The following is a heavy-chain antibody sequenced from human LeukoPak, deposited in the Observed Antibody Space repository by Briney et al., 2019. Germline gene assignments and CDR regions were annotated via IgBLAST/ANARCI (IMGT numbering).Heavy chain of an antibody. CDR2: ISSSVSTI. D-gene: IGHD2-15*01. CDR1: GFTFSSYE. J-gene: IGHJ4*02. V-gene: IGHV3-48*03. CDR3: ARRTVGFDY. Sequence: GGSLRLSCAASGFTFSSYEMNWVRQAPGKGLEWVSYISSSVSTIYYADSVKGRFTISRDNAKNSLYLQMNSLRAEDTAVYYCARRTVGFDYWGQGTLVTVSS.